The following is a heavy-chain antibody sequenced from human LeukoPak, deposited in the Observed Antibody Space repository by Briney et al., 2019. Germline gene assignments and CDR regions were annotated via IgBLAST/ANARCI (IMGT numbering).Heavy chain of an antibody. CDR2: IYYSGST. J-gene: IGHJ4*02. CDR1: GGSISSSSYY. Sequence: SETLSLTCTVSGGSISSSSYYWGWIRQPPGKGLEWIGSIYYSGSTYYNPSLKSRVTISVDTSKSQFSLKLSSVTAADTAVYYCARDSSGYYGSGSCFDYWGQGTLVTVSS. CDR3: ARDSSGYYGSGSCFDY. V-gene: IGHV4-39*07. D-gene: IGHD3-10*01.